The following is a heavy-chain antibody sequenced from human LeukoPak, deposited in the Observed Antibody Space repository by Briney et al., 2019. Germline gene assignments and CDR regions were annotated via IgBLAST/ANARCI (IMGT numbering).Heavy chain of an antibody. Sequence: GESLKISCKNSGYNFTSYWIGWVRQVPGKGLEWMGIIYPVDSDTRYSPSFQGQVTISADKSISTAYLQWSSLKASDTAMYYCARHYSSSWYRPYYYYMDVWGKGTTVTISS. J-gene: IGHJ6*03. CDR3: ARHYSSSWYRPYYYYMDV. CDR2: IYPVDSDT. CDR1: GYNFTSYW. V-gene: IGHV5-51*01. D-gene: IGHD6-13*01.